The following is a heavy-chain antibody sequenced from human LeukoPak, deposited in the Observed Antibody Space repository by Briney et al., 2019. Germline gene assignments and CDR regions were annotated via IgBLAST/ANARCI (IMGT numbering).Heavy chain of an antibody. V-gene: IGHV3-23*01. CDR2: ISGSGGSA. J-gene: IGHJ4*02. CDR3: AKGPPRARVFGVVIILPYFDY. D-gene: IGHD3-3*01. CDR1: GLTFSSYA. Sequence: GGSLRLSCAASGLTFSSYAMSWVRQAPGKGLEWVSAISGSGGSAYYADSVKGRFTISRDNSKNTLYLQMNSLRAEDTAVYYCAKGPPRARVFGVVIILPYFDYWGQGTLVTVSS.